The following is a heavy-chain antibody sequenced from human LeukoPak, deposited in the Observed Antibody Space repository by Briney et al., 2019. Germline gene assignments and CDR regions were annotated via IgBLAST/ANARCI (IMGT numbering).Heavy chain of an antibody. CDR1: GFTFSSYA. CDR2: ISYDGGNK. CDR3: ASAAGRYQLLYEGAFDI. Sequence: GGSLRLSCAASGFTFSSYAMHWVRQAPGKGLEWVAVISYDGGNKYYAHSVKGRFTISRDNSKNTLYLQMISLRAEDTAVYYCASAAGRYQLLYEGAFDIWGQGTMVTVSS. D-gene: IGHD2-2*02. J-gene: IGHJ3*02. V-gene: IGHV3-30-3*01.